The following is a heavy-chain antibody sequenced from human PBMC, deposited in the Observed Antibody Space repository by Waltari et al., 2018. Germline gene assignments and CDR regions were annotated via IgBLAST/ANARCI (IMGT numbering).Heavy chain of an antibody. J-gene: IGHJ5*02. CDR3: ARGKALLWFGEISWFDP. Sequence: QVQLPQWGAGLLKPSETLSRTCAVHGGSFWGYYWSWFCQPPGKGREWIGEINHRGSTNNNPSLKSRVTISVDTSKNQFSLKLSSVTAADTAVYYCARGKALLWFGEISWFDPWGQGTLVTVSS. D-gene: IGHD3-10*01. CDR2: INHRGST. CDR1: GGSFWGYY. V-gene: IGHV4-34*02.